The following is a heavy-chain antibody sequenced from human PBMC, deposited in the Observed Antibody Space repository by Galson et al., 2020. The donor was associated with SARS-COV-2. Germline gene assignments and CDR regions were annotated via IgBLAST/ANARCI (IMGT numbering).Heavy chain of an antibody. CDR2: IYYSGST. J-gene: IGHJ4*02. Sequence: SETLSLTCDVYGDSISSGGYYWSWIRQYPGKGLEWIGHIYYSGSTNYNPSLKSRVIISVDRSKNQFSLKLSSVTAADTAVYYCARYSGSYYHDSCGQGTPVTVSS. CDR3: ARYSGSYYHDS. CDR1: GDSISSGGYY. V-gene: IGHV4-31*11. D-gene: IGHD1-26*01.